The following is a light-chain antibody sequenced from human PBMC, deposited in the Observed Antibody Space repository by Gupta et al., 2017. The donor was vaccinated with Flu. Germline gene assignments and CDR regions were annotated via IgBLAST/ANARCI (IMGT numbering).Light chain of an antibody. J-gene: IGLJ3*02. CDR1: SSNIGNNR. CDR2: ANS. CDR3: ETWKNSLWV. V-gene: IGLV1-51*01. Sequence: QSVLTQPPSVSAAPGEKVTISCSGSSSNIGNNRVSWYQHNPGTALRLLIYANSERPSGIPDRFSAAKSGTSATLDITGRQTGDEADEYCETWKNSLWVFGGGTKLTVL.